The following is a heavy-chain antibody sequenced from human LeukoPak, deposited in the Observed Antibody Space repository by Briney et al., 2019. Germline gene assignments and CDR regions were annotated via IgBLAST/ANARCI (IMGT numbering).Heavy chain of an antibody. J-gene: IGHJ6*02. CDR1: GFTFSSYA. V-gene: IGHV3-30-3*01. CDR2: ISYDGSNK. D-gene: IGHD1-1*01. Sequence: LPGGSLRLSCAASGFTFSSYAMHWVRQAPGKGLEWVAVISYDGSNKYYADSVKGRFTISRDNAKNSLYLQMNSLRAEDTAVYYCARDLPYNWNDPGYYGMDVWGQGTTVTVSS. CDR3: ARDLPYNWNDPGYYGMDV.